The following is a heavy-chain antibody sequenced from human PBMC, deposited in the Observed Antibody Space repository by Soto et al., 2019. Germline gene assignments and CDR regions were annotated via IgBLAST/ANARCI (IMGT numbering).Heavy chain of an antibody. V-gene: IGHV6-1*01. CDR1: GDSVSSNTVA. J-gene: IGHJ5*01. Sequence: PSQTLSLTCAISGDSVSSNTVAWNWIRQSPSRGLEWLGRTYYRSKWYDDYAESVKSRITINPDTSKNQFSLHLNSVTLEDTAVYYCARSWFGPHVHCIHSRGQGTLVTVSP. CDR3: ARSWFGPHVHCIHS. CDR2: TYYRSKWYD. D-gene: IGHD3-16*01.